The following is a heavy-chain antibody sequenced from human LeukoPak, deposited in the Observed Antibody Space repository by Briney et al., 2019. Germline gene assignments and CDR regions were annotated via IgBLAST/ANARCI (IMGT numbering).Heavy chain of an antibody. CDR1: GYTFTSYG. CDR2: ISPSTGGT. V-gene: IGHV1-2*02. J-gene: IGHJ3*01. CDR3: AKAQWLTFDAFDF. D-gene: IGHD2/OR15-2a*01. Sequence: ASVKVSCKASGYTFTSYGFSWVRQAPGQGLEWMGWISPSTGGTNYAQKFQGKVTMTRDTSISTAYMELSRLRSDDTAMYYCAKAQWLTFDAFDFWGQGTMVTVSS.